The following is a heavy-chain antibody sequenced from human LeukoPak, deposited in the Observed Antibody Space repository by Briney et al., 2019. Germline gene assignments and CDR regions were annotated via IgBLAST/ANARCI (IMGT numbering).Heavy chain of an antibody. Sequence: GGSLRLSCAASGIIFNTYAMSWVRQAPGKGLEWVSGISGSGGSTYYGDSVKGRFTISRDNAKNSLYLQMNSLRAEDTAVYYCARDLHPYDAFDIWGQGTMVTVSS. CDR1: GIIFNTYA. V-gene: IGHV3-23*01. CDR3: ARDLHPYDAFDI. J-gene: IGHJ3*02. CDR2: ISGSGGST.